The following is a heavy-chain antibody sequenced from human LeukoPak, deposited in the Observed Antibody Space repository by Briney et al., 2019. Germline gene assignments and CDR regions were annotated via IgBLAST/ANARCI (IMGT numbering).Heavy chain of an antibody. CDR2: IDTNTGNP. D-gene: IGHD2-21*01. J-gene: IGHJ4*02. CDR3: ARNFASDSSLIDH. CDR1: GYTFNNFV. V-gene: IGHV7-4-1*02. Sequence: ASVKVSCKTSGYTFNNFVMNWVRQAPGQGREWMGWIDTNTGNPTYVQRFTGRFVFSVDASVNTAYLQISSLKAEDTAVYYCARNFASDSSLIDHWGQGTLVTVSS.